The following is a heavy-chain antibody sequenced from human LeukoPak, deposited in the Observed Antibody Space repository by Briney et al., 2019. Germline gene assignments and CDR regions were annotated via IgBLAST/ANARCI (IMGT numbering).Heavy chain of an antibody. CDR2: ISSSGSTI. CDR3: ARVYHWYGDSRAPDY. D-gene: IGHD4-17*01. V-gene: IGHV3-11*01. Sequence: GGSLRLSCAASGFTFSDYYMSGIRQAPGKGLEWVSYISSSGSTIYYADSVKGRFTISRDNAKNSLYLQMNSLRAEDTAVYYCARVYHWYGDSRAPDYWGQGTLVTVSS. J-gene: IGHJ4*02. CDR1: GFTFSDYY.